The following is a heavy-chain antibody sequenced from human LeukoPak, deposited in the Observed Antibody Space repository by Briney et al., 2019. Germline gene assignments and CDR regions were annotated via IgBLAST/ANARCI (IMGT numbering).Heavy chain of an antibody. Sequence: PGGSLRLSCAASGFTFSGFTFSSYAMHWVRQAPGKGLEWVAVVSNDDSIKYYAESLKGRLTISRDNSKYTLYLQMNDLRHEDTAVYYCAKDENPRDYNYSGMDVWGQGTTVTVSS. D-gene: IGHD2/OR15-2a*01. J-gene: IGHJ6*02. V-gene: IGHV3-30-3*01. CDR1: GFTFSGFTFSSYA. CDR3: AKDENPRDYNYSGMDV. CDR2: VSNDDSIK.